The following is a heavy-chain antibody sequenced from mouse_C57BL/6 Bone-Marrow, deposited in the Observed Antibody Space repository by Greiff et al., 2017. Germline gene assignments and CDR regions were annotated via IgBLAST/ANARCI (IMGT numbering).Heavy chain of an antibody. Sequence: VQLKESGTVLARPGASVKMSCKTSGYTFTSYWMHWVKQRPGQGLEWIGAIYPGNSDTSYNQKFKGKANLTAVTSASTAYMELSSLTNEDSAVYYCTMPPYYAMDYWGQGTSVTVSS. V-gene: IGHV1-5*01. D-gene: IGHD6-1*01. CDR3: TMPPYYAMDY. J-gene: IGHJ4*01. CDR1: GYTFTSYW. CDR2: IYPGNSDT.